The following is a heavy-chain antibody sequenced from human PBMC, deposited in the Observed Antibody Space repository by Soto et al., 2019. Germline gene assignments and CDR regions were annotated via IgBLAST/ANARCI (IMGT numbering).Heavy chain of an antibody. V-gene: IGHV3-73*01. CDR2: IRSKSNSYAT. Sequence: EVQLVESGGGLVQPGGSLKLSCAVSGFTFSGSAMHWVRQASGKGLEWVGRIRSKSNSYATAYAASVKGRFTISRDDSETTAYLQMNSLKTEDTAVYYCTRGYGDYVRDYWGQGTLVTVSS. J-gene: IGHJ4*02. CDR1: GFTFSGSA. D-gene: IGHD4-17*01. CDR3: TRGYGDYVRDY.